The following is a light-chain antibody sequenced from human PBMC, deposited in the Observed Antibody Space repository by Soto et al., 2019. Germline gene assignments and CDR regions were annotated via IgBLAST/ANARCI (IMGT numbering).Light chain of an antibody. Sequence: EIVLTQSPGTLSLSPGERATLSCRASQTVSSNYLAWHQQKPGQAPRLLIYGASIRATGIPDRFSGSGSGTDFTLTISRLEPEDFAVYYCLQYNKLWTFGQGTAVEIK. J-gene: IGKJ1*01. V-gene: IGKV3-20*01. CDR1: QTVSSNY. CDR2: GAS. CDR3: LQYNKLWT.